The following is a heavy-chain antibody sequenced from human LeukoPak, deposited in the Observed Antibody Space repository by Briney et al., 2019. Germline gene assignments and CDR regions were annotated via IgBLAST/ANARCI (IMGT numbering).Heavy chain of an antibody. CDR2: IKQGGSEK. CDR1: GFTFFTYW. J-gene: IGHJ4*02. D-gene: IGHD6-13*01. CDR3: ARSRWAIAAAGTGYYFDY. V-gene: IGHV3-7*01. Sequence: GGSLRLSCAASGFTFFTYWMSWVRQAPGKGLEWVANIKQGGSEKYYVDSVKGRLTISRDNAKNSLYLQMNSLRAEDTAVYYCARSRWAIAAAGTGYYFDYWGQGTLVTVSS.